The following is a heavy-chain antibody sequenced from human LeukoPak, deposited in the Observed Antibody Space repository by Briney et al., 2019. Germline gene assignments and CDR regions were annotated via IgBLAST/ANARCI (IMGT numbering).Heavy chain of an antibody. Sequence: GGSLRLSCSASGFTFTTYGMNSVRQAPGKGLEWASGIGGSGTITYYADSVKGRFTISRDNSKNTLYLQMNSLRDEDTSVYYCAKDSHWILFDDWGKGTLVTVSS. CDR2: IGGSGTIT. J-gene: IGHJ4*02. CDR1: GFTFTTYG. V-gene: IGHV3-23*01. CDR3: AKDSHWILFDD. D-gene: IGHD2-2*03.